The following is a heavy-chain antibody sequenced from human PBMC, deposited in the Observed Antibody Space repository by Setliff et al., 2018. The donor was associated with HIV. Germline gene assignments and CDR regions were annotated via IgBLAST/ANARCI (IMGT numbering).Heavy chain of an antibody. D-gene: IGHD3-16*02. V-gene: IGHV4-34*01. Sequence: SETLSLTCAVYGGSFRGYYWSWIRQPPGKGLEWIGEINHSGSTNYNPSLKSRVTISVDTSKSQFSLKLSSVTAADTALYYCARGSDYIWGNYRFPFDYWGQGTPVTSPQ. CDR1: GGSFRGYY. CDR2: INHSGST. J-gene: IGHJ4*02. CDR3: ARGSDYIWGNYRFPFDY.